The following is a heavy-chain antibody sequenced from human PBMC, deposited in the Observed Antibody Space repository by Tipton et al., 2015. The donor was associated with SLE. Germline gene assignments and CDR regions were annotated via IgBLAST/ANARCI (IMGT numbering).Heavy chain of an antibody. CDR2: IYTSGST. D-gene: IGHD3-22*01. CDR3: ARMGAYYYDSSGPRDY. V-gene: IGHV4-61*02. J-gene: IGHJ4*02. Sequence: TLSLTCTVSGGSISSGSYYWSWIRQPAGKGLEWIGRIYTSGSTNYNPSLKSRVTISVDTSKNQFSLKLSSVTAADTAVYYCARMGAYYYDSSGPRDYWGQGTLVTVSS. CDR1: GGSISSGSYY.